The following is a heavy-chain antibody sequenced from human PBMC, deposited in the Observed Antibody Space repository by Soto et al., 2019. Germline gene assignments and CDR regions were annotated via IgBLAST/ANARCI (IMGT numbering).Heavy chain of an antibody. J-gene: IGHJ5*02. CDR2: INTDGSRT. V-gene: IGHV3-74*01. CDR1: GFTFSNYW. CDR3: ARAVDGPSWLDP. Sequence: GGSLRLSCAASGFTFSNYWMHWVRQAPGKGLVWVSRINTDGSRTNYADSVKGRFTISRDNAKNTLYLQMNSLRAEDTAVYYCARAVDGPSWLDPWGQGTLVTVSS.